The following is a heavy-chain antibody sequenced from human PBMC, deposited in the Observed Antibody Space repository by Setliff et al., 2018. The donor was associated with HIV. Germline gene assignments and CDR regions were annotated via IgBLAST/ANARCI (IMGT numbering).Heavy chain of an antibody. CDR1: GYIFSGYY. Sequence: ASVKVSCKTSGYIFSGYYIHWVRQAPGQGLEWMGRIDPNTGDTHYTQKFQGRVTMTRGTSISTAYMELSRLRSDETAVYYCTRTRILTGYYSSPTYYFDSWGQGTLVTVSS. CDR3: TRTRILTGYYSSPTYYFDS. D-gene: IGHD3-9*01. V-gene: IGHV1-2*06. J-gene: IGHJ4*02. CDR2: IDPNTGDT.